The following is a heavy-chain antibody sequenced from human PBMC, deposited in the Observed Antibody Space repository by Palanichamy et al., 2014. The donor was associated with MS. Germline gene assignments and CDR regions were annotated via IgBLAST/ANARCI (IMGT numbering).Heavy chain of an antibody. CDR2: IFPNDEN. CDR1: GFSLSSARMG. J-gene: IGHJ6*02. D-gene: IGHD3-9*01. CDR3: ARSDYDILTGYYTPSRGAMDV. Sequence: QVTLKESGPVLVKPTETLTLTCTVSGFSLSSARMGVSWIRQPPGKTLEWLARIFPNDENSYSTALKSRLTISKDTSKSQVVLTMTDMDPVDTATYYCARSDYDILTGYYTPSRGAMDVWGQGTTVTVSS. V-gene: IGHV2-26*01.